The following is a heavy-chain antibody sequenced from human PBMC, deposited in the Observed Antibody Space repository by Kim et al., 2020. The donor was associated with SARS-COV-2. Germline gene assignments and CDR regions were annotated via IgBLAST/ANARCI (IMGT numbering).Heavy chain of an antibody. CDR2: ISAYNGNT. CDR1: GYTFTSYG. Sequence: ASVKVSCKASGYTFTSYGISWVRQAPGQGLEWMGWISAYNGNTNYAQKLQGRVTMTTDTSTSTAYMELRSLRSDDTAVYYCASSSELVVPAVPYNVRWVNYYYYGMDVWGQGTTVTVSS. J-gene: IGHJ6*02. V-gene: IGHV1-18*01. D-gene: IGHD2-2*01. CDR3: ASSSELVVPAVPYNVRWVNYYYYGMDV.